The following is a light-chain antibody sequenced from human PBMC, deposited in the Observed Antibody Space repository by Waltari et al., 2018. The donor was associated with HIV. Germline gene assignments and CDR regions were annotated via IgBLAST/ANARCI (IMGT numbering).Light chain of an antibody. CDR3: YSTDSSDNYGV. CDR2: EDN. J-gene: IGLJ3*02. CDR1: ALPKRY. V-gene: IGLV3-10*01. Sequence: SYELTQPPSVSVSPGQTARITCSGDALPKRYTHWYQQKSGQAPVLVIHEDNKRPSGIPERFSGSSSGTMATLTINGAQVGDEADYYCYSTDSSDNYGVFGGGTKLTVL.